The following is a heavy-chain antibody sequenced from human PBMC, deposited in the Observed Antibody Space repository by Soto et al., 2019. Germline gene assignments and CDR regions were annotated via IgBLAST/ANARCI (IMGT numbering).Heavy chain of an antibody. Sequence: QVQLVQSGAEVKKPGASVKVSCKASGYTVTSYGISWVRQALGQGLEWTGWISSYNGNTNYAQKLQGRVTMTTDTSTSTACMELRSLRSDDTAVYYCEVASQYGSGSYLWDYWGQGTMVTVSS. J-gene: IGHJ4*02. V-gene: IGHV1-18*01. D-gene: IGHD3-10*01. CDR1: GYTVTSYG. CDR3: EVASQYGSGSYLWDY. CDR2: ISSYNGNT.